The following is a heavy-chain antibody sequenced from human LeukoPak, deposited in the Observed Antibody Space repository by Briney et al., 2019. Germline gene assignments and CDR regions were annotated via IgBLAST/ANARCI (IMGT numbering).Heavy chain of an antibody. CDR2: ISSSGSTI. D-gene: IGHD3-9*01. CDR1: GFTFSSYE. V-gene: IGHV3-48*03. Sequence: GGSLKLSCAASGFTFSSYEMNWVRQAPGKGLEWVAYISSSGSTIYYADSVKGRFTISRDNAKNSLYLQMNSLRAEDTAVYYCAREGFSCYDIGSGYYYYDYYMNVWGKGTTVTVSS. J-gene: IGHJ6*03. CDR3: AREGFSCYDIGSGYYYYDYYMNV.